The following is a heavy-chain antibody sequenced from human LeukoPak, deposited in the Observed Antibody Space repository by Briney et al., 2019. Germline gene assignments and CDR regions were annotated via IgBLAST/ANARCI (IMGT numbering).Heavy chain of an antibody. V-gene: IGHV3-74*01. CDR1: GFTFSTYW. CDR3: ARVWSHNWFDP. Sequence: KPGGSLRLSCAASGFTFSTYWLHWVRQAPGKGLVWVSRINSDGSGTIYADSVKGRFTISRDNAKNTLYLQMNSLRAEDTAVYYCARVWSHNWFDPWGQGTLVTVSS. CDR2: INSDGSGT. J-gene: IGHJ5*02. D-gene: IGHD3-3*01.